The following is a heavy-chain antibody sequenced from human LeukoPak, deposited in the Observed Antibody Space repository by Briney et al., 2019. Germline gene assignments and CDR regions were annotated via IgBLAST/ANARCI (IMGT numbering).Heavy chain of an antibody. J-gene: IGHJ4*02. CDR3: ARSGSGSYAH. Sequence: GGSLRLSCAASGFTFSSYAMGWVRQAPGKGLEWVSAISGSGGSTYYADSVKGRFTISRDNAKNSLYLQMNSLRAEDTAVYYCARSGSGSYAHWGQGTLVTVSS. CDR1: GFTFSSYA. V-gene: IGHV3-23*01. CDR2: ISGSGGST. D-gene: IGHD3-10*01.